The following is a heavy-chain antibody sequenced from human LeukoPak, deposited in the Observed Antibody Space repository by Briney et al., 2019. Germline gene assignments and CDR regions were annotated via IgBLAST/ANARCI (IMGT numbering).Heavy chain of an antibody. V-gene: IGHV4-39*07. CDR3: ARQRGDILTGPIDRFDY. CDR1: GGSISSSSYY. J-gene: IGHJ4*02. Sequence: KPSETLSLTCTVSGGSISSSSYYWGWIRQPPGKGLEWIGSIYYSGSTYYNPSLKSRVTISVDTSKNQFSLKLSSVTAADTAVYYCARQRGDILTGPIDRFDYWGQGTLVTVSS. D-gene: IGHD3-9*01. CDR2: IYYSGST.